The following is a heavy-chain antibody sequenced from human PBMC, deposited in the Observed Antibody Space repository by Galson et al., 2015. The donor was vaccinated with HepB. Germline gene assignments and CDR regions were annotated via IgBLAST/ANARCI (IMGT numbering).Heavy chain of an antibody. CDR1: GYSFTSYW. V-gene: IGHV5-51*01. CDR3: ARFYIPTIFARPESRGTGRIDAFDI. Sequence: QSGAEVKKPGESLKISCKGSGYSFTSYWIGWVRQMPGKGLEWMGIIYPGDSDTRYSPSFQGQVTISADKSISTAYLQWSSLKASDTAMYYCARFYIPTIFARPESRGTGRIDAFDIWGQGTMVTVSS. D-gene: IGHD3-3*01. J-gene: IGHJ3*02. CDR2: IYPGDSDT.